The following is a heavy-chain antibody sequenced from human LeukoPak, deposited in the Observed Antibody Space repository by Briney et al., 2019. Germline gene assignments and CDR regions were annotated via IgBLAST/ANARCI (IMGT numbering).Heavy chain of an antibody. Sequence: GGSLRLSCAASGFTVSSNYMSWVRQAPGKGLEWVSAIYSGGSTYYADSVKGRLTISRDNSKNTLYLQMNSLRAEDTAVYYCARLYGPQIRYFDYWGQGTLVTISS. D-gene: IGHD2-8*01. CDR2: IYSGGST. CDR3: ARLYGPQIRYFDY. CDR1: GFTVSSNY. V-gene: IGHV3-53*01. J-gene: IGHJ4*02.